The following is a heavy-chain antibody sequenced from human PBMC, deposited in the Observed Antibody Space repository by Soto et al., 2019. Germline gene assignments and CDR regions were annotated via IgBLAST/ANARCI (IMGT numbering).Heavy chain of an antibody. J-gene: IGHJ6*02. CDR3: AAAFRYSLSSWSGIVGATPPGYGMDV. CDR1: GFTFTSSA. CDR2: IVVGSGNT. D-gene: IGHD1-26*01. Sequence: AASVKVSCKASGFTFTSSAVQWVRQARGQRLEWIGWIVVGSGNTNYAQKFQERVTITRDMSTSTAYMELSSLRSEDTAVYYCAAAFRYSLSSWSGIVGATPPGYGMDVWGQGTTVTVSS. V-gene: IGHV1-58*01.